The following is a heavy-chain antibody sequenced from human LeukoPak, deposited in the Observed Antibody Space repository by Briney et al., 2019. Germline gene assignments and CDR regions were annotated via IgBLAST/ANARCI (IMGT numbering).Heavy chain of an antibody. V-gene: IGHV4-31*03. CDR1: GGSISSGGYY. CDR3: ATENYYDSSGYYY. Sequence: SETLSLTCTVSGGSISSGGYYWSWIRQHPGTGLEWIGYIYYSGSTYYNPSLKSRVTISVDTSKNQFSLKLSSVTVADTAVYYCATENYYDSSGYYYWGQGTLVTVSS. CDR2: IYYSGST. D-gene: IGHD3-22*01. J-gene: IGHJ4*02.